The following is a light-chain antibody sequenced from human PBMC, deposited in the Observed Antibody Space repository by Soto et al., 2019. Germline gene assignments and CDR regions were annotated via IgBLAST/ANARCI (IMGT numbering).Light chain of an antibody. V-gene: IGKV3-15*01. CDR3: QQYDNWPSWT. CDR1: ESVSSN. CDR2: AAS. Sequence: EIVMTQSRATLSVSPGERATLSCRATESVSSNLAWYQQKPGQAPRLLIYAASTRATGIPARFSGSGSGTEFTLTISSLQPEDVAVYYCQQYDNWPSWTFGQGTKVEVK. J-gene: IGKJ1*01.